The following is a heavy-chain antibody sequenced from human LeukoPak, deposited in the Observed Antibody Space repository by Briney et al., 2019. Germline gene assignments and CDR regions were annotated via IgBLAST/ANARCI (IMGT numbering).Heavy chain of an antibody. CDR3: ARGYGTFDF. J-gene: IGHJ4*02. CDR1: GGSINSGGYS. Sequence: PSETLSLTCAVSGGSINSGGYSWSWIRQPPGKGLEWVGYIYHSGSTYYNPSLKSRVTMSVDRSKNHFSLKLNSVTAADTAVYYCARGYGTFDFWGQGILVTVSS. V-gene: IGHV4-30-2*01. CDR2: IYHSGST. D-gene: IGHD5-18*01.